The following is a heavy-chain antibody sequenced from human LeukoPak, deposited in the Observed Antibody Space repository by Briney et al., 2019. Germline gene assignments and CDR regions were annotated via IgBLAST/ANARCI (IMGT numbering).Heavy chain of an antibody. CDR2: ISSSGDTI. CDR1: GFTFSSYE. J-gene: IGHJ6*03. Sequence: GGSLRLSCAASGFTFSSYEMNWVREAPGKGLEWVSYISSSGDTIYYADSVKGRFTISRDNSKNTLYLQVNSLRPEDTAVYYCAKGGHYDWDYYYYMDVWGKGTTVTISS. D-gene: IGHD5-12*01. V-gene: IGHV3-48*03. CDR3: AKGGHYDWDYYYYMDV.